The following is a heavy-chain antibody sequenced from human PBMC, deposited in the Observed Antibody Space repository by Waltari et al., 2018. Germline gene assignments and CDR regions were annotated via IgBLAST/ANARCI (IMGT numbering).Heavy chain of an antibody. Sequence: QVQLVQSGAEVQKPGASVKVSCQASGSTFTGHFMHLVRKAPGQGLEWMGWINPNSGGTDNAQKFQGRVTMTRDTSISTAYMELSRLRSDDTAVYYCARWGHYYGGNPGDYWGQGTLVSVSS. CDR2: INPNSGGT. D-gene: IGHD3-22*01. CDR3: ARWGHYYGGNPGDY. CDR1: GSTFTGHF. J-gene: IGHJ4*02. V-gene: IGHV1-2*02.